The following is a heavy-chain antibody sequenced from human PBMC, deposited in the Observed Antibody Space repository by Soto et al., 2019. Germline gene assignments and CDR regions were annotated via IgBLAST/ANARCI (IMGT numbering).Heavy chain of an antibody. CDR3: ASSGYDSYYYYCYGMDV. D-gene: IGHD5-12*01. CDR2: INPSGGST. CDR1: GNTFTSYD. Sequence: ASVKVSCKAPGNTFTSYDMHWVRQAPGQKLEWMGIINPSGGSTSYAQKFQGRVTITRDTSASTAYMELSSLRSEDTAVYYCASSGYDSYYYYCYGMDVWGQGTTVTVSS. V-gene: IGHV1-46*01. J-gene: IGHJ6*02.